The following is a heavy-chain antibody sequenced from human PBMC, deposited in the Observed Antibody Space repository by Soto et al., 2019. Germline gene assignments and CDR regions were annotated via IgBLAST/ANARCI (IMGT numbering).Heavy chain of an antibody. CDR1: GFTFSSYG. CDR3: AKDFKRQLLPLYYFDD. J-gene: IGHJ4*02. V-gene: IGHV3-30*18. D-gene: IGHD2-2*01. CDR2: ISYDGSNK. Sequence: QVQLVESGGGVVQPGRSLRLSCAASGFTFSSYGMHWVRQAPGKGLEWVAVISYDGSNKYYADSVKGRFTISRDNSKNTLYLQMNSLRAEDTAVYYCAKDFKRQLLPLYYFDDWGQGTLGTVSS.